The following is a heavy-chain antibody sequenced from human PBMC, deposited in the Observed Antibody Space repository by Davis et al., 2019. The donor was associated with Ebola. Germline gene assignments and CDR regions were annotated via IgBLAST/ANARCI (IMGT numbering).Heavy chain of an antibody. J-gene: IGHJ4*02. CDR2: INPNTDDR. CDR1: GYIFTGYY. CDR3: ARESGYCSSTSCSKQSFDY. Sequence: ASVQVSCKTSGYIFTGYYMHWVRQAPGQGLEWMGWINPNTDDRGYVQKFQDRVTMTRDTSINTDYMQLSGVKSDEQAVYFCARESGYCSSTSCSKQSFDYWGQGTLVTVSS. D-gene: IGHD2-2*01. V-gene: IGHV1-2*02.